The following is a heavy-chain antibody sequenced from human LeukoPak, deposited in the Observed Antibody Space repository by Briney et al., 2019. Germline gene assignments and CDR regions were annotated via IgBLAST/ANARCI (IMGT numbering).Heavy chain of an antibody. J-gene: IGHJ4*02. CDR3: ARVLSGGNSGAHY. CDR1: GVSISSSSYY. D-gene: IGHD4-23*01. Sequence: SETLSLTCNVSGVSISSSSYYWGWIRQPPGKGLEWIGSIYSSGSTYYNSSLKSRVTISIDTSKNQFSLKLSSVTAADTAMYYCARVLSGGNSGAHYWGQGTLVTVSS. V-gene: IGHV4-39*07. CDR2: IYSSGST.